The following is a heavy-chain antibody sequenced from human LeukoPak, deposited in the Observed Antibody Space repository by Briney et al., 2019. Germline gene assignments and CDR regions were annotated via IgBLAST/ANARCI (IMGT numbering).Heavy chain of an antibody. CDR1: GYTFTGYY. V-gene: IGHV1-2*02. CDR3: ARAEPVVVPAAIDY. CDR2: INPNSGGT. Sequence: GASVKVSCEASGYTFTGYYMHWVRQAPGQGLEWMGWINPNSGGTNYAQKFQGRVTMTRDTSISTAYMELSRLRSDDTAVYYCARAEPVVVPAAIDYWGQGTLSPSPQ. J-gene: IGHJ4*02. D-gene: IGHD2-2*01.